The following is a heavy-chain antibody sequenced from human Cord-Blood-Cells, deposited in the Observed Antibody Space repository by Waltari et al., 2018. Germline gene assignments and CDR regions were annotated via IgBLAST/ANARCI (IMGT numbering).Heavy chain of an antibody. CDR1: GGTFHSYA. J-gene: IGHJ4*02. V-gene: IGHV1-69*01. CDR2: IIPIFGTA. CDR3: ARDDPYTYSSSSLGSAY. D-gene: IGHD6-6*01. Sequence: VQLVQSGAEVKKTGSSVKVSCKASGGTFHSYAITWVRQTPGQGREWMGGIIPIFGTANDAQKFQGRVTITADESTSTAYMELSSLRSEDTAVYYCARDDPYTYSSSSLGSAYWGQGTLVTVSS.